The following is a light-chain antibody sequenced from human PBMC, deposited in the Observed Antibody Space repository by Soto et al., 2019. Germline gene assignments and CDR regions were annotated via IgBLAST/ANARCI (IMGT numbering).Light chain of an antibody. CDR2: DVS. V-gene: IGLV2-14*01. CDR3: MSYTSSNTYAV. CDR1: TSDVGGYNY. J-gene: IGLJ3*02. Sequence: QSALTQPASVSGSPGQSITISCTGTTSDVGGYNYVSWYQQHPGKAPKLMIYDVSNPPSGVSNRFSGRKSGNTTALTIAELQAEDDADYNCMSYTSSNTYAVFGGGTQSPS.